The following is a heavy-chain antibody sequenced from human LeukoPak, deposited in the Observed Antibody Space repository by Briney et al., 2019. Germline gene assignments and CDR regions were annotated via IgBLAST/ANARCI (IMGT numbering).Heavy chain of an antibody. CDR3: ARSGPEWYYGSGYAFDI. V-gene: IGHV4-38-2*01. CDR2: IYHSGST. D-gene: IGHD3-10*01. J-gene: IGHJ3*02. CDR1: GYSISSGYY. Sequence: PSETLSLTCAVSGYSISSGYYWGWIRQPPGKGLEWIGSIYHSGSTYYNPSLKSRDTISVDTSKNQFSLKLSSVTAADTAVYYCARSGPEWYYGSGYAFDIWGQGTMVTVSS.